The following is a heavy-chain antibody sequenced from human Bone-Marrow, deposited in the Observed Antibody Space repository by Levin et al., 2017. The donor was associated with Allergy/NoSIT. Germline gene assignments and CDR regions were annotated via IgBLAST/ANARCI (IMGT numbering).Heavy chain of an antibody. J-gene: IGHJ3*02. CDR2: IYYSGRA. V-gene: IGHV4-39*07. CDR1: GDSATTSTDY. Sequence: SETLSLTCTVSGDSATTSTDYWGWIRQPPGKGLEWIGSIYYSGRAYYNPSLNSRVTISVDTSQNQFSLGLSSVTAADTAVYYCARGGVIMITFGELRVHVAFDIWGQGTMVTV. CDR3: ARGGVIMITFGELRVHVAFDI. D-gene: IGHD3-16*01.